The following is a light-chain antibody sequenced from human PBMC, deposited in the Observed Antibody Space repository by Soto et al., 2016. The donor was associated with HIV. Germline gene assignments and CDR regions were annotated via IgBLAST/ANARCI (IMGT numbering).Light chain of an antibody. CDR2: DDS. CDR1: NIGNKA. Sequence: SYVVTQPPSVSVAPGKTARITCGGSNIGNKAVHWYQQKPGQAPVLVVYDDSYRSSGIPERFSGSNSGNTATLTLSRVEAGDEADYYCQVWDSSSDHLWVFGGGTKLTVL. V-gene: IGLV3-21*03. J-gene: IGLJ3*02. CDR3: QVWDSSSDHLWV.